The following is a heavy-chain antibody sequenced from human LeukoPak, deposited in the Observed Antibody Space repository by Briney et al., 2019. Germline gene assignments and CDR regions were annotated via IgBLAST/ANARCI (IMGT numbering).Heavy chain of an antibody. J-gene: IGHJ5*02. V-gene: IGHV3-48*03. Sequence: GGSLRPSCAASGFTFSSYEMNWVRQAPGKGLEWVSYTSSSGSTIYYADSVKGRFTISRDNAKNSLYLQMNSLRAEDTAMYYCARDGWFGDYNWFDPWGQGTLVTVSS. CDR3: ARDGWFGDYNWFDP. CDR2: TSSSGSTI. D-gene: IGHD3-10*01. CDR1: GFTFSSYE.